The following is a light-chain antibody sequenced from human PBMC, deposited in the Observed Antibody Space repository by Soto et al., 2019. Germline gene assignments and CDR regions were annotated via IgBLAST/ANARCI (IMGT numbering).Light chain of an antibody. J-gene: IGKJ4*01. CDR1: QGVSTY. CDR2: AAS. Sequence: VLWMTQSPSLLSASTGDRVTITCRTSQGVSTYVAWYQQKPGKPPKPLIYAASTLHSGVPARFSGSGSGTDVTLNISGLQSEDFATYYCQQYYIVPLAFGGGTKVEIK. V-gene: IGKV1D-8*01. CDR3: QQYYIVPLA.